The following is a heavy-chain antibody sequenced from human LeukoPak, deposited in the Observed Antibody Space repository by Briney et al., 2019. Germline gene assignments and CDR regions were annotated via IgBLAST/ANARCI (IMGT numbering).Heavy chain of an antibody. CDR2: INHSGST. CDR1: GGSFSGYY. J-gene: IGHJ6*02. V-gene: IGHV4-34*01. CDR3: ARGDLGSYYGSGRNPRNYYYYGMDV. Sequence: SETLSLTCAVYGGSFSGYYWSWIRQPPRKGLEWIGEINHSGSTTYNPSLKSRVTISVDTSKNQFSLKLSSVTAADTAVYYCARGDLGSYYGSGRNPRNYYYYGMDVWGQGTTVTVSS. D-gene: IGHD3-10*01.